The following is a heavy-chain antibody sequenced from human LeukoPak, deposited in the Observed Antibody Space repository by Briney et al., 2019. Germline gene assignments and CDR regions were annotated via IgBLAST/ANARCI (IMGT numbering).Heavy chain of an antibody. CDR2: FDPEDGET. V-gene: IGHV1-24*01. CDR3: ARASFGSSSPHFDY. D-gene: IGHD6-6*01. Sequence: ASVKVSCKVSGYTLSELSMNWVRQAPGKGLEWMGGFDPEDGETIYAQKFQGRVTMTEDTSTDTAYMELSSLRSEDTAVYYCARASFGSSSPHFDYWGQGTLVTVSS. J-gene: IGHJ4*02. CDR1: GYTLSELS.